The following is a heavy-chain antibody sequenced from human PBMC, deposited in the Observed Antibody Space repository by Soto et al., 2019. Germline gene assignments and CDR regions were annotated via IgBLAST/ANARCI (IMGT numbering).Heavy chain of an antibody. CDR3: ARHFVAVVIKGWGY. CDR1: GGSISSSSYY. V-gene: IGHV4-61*05. CDR2: IYNSGST. J-gene: IGHJ4*02. Sequence: PSETLSLTCTVSGGSISSSSYYWGWIRQPPGKGLEWIGYIYNSGSTNYNPALKSRVTISVDTSKNQFSLKLISVTAADTAVYYCARHFVAVVIKGWGYWGQGNLVTVSS. D-gene: IGHD3-22*01.